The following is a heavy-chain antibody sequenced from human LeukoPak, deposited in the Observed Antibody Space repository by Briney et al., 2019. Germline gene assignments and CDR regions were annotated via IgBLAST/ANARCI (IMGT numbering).Heavy chain of an antibody. CDR3: AKDINGYYYDSHGYYPTDL. V-gene: IGHV1-18*01. CDR2: ISAYNGNT. J-gene: IGHJ5*02. Sequence: ASVKVSCKASGYIFTSYGTSWVRQAPGQGLEWMGLISAYNGNTNYPQRLQGRVTMTTDTSTTTAYMELRSLRSDDTAVYYCAKDINGYYYDSHGYYPTDLWGQGTLVTVSS. D-gene: IGHD3-22*01. CDR1: GYIFTSYG.